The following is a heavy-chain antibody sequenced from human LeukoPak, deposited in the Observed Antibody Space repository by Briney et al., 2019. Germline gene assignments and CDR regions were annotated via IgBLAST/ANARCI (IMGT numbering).Heavy chain of an antibody. CDR3: ARLVAPFYYYIDV. CDR1: GYTFSTYW. J-gene: IGHJ6*03. Sequence: PPGGSVRLSCAASGYTFSTYWMNWVRQAPGKGLEWVANINQDGSEKYYVDSVRGRFTISRDNAKNSLYLQTNSLRAEDTAVYYCARLVAPFYYYIDVWGKGTTVTVSS. CDR2: INQDGSEK. D-gene: IGHD2-15*01. V-gene: IGHV3-7*01.